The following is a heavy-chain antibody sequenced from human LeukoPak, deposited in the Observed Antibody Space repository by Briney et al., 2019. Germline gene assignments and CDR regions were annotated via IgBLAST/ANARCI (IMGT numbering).Heavy chain of an antibody. J-gene: IGHJ4*02. Sequence: PSETLSLTCTVSGGSISSYYWSWIRQPPGKGLEWIGYIYYSGSTNYNPSLKSRVTISVDTSKNQFSLKLSSVTAADTAVYYCARDNSSDSISPFFYYWGQGTLVTVSS. V-gene: IGHV4-59*01. CDR2: IYYSGST. D-gene: IGHD3-22*01. CDR3: ARDNSSDSISPFFYY. CDR1: GGSISSYY.